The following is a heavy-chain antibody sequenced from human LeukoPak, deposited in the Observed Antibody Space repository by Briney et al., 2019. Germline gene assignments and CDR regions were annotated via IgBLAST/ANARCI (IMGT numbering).Heavy chain of an antibody. CDR3: ARVGPDTAMVPTYFDY. CDR2: VSSNGGST. Sequence: GGSLRLSCAASGFTFSSCAMHWVRQAPGKGLEYVSAVSSNGGSTYYANSVKGRFTISRDNSKNALYLQMGSLRAEDMAVYYCARVGPDTAMVPTYFDYWGQGTLVTVSS. CDR1: GFTFSSCA. D-gene: IGHD5-18*01. J-gene: IGHJ4*02. V-gene: IGHV3-64*01.